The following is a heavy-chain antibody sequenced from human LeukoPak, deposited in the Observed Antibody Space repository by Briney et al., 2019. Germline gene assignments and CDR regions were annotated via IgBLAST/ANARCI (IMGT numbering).Heavy chain of an antibody. CDR1: GFTVSSCF. CDR2: IYNVGST. D-gene: IGHD1-26*01. CDR3: ARGGDVVGALFDS. J-gene: IGHJ4*02. V-gene: IGHV3-53*01. Sequence: GGSLRLSCAASGFTVSSCFMGWVRLAPGKGLEWVSVIYNVGSTYYADSVKGRFTQSRDDSKNTVYLQMNNLRAEDTAVYYCARGGDVVGALFDSWGQGTPVTASS.